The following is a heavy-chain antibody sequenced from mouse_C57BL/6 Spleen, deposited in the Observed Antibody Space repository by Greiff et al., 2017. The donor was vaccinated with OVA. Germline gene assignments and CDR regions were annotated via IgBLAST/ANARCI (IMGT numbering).Heavy chain of an antibody. CDR3: AKGYYSKGNFDY. V-gene: IGHV5-6*01. J-gene: IGHJ2*01. CDR1: GFTFSSYG. Sequence: EVQLVESGGDLVKPGGSLKLSCAASGFTFSSYGMSWVRQTPDKRLEWVATISSGGSYTYYPDSVKGRFTISRDNAKNTLYLQMSSLKSEYTAMYYCAKGYYSKGNFDYWGQGTTLTVSS. D-gene: IGHD2-5*01. CDR2: ISSGGSYT.